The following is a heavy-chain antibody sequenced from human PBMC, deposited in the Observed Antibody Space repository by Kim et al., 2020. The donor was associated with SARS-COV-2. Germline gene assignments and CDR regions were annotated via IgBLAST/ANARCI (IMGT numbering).Heavy chain of an antibody. Sequence: GRFTISRDNSKNTLYLNMNSLRTEDTAVYYCARDKGMGARAYYYYGMDVWGQGTTVTVSS. CDR3: ARDKGMGARAYYYYGMDV. V-gene: IGHV3-30*07. J-gene: IGHJ6*02. D-gene: IGHD3-16*01.